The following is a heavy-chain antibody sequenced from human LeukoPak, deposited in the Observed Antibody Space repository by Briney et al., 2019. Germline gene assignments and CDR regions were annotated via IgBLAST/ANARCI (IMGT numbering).Heavy chain of an antibody. CDR3: ARALSYYYDSSGYLAY. CDR1: GFTFSDYY. D-gene: IGHD3-22*01. V-gene: IGHV3-11*01. J-gene: IGHJ4*02. CDR2: ISSSGSTI. Sequence: GGSLRLSCAASGFTFSDYYMSWIRQAPGKGLEWGSYISSSGSTIYYADSVKGRFTISRDNAKNSLYLQMNSLRAEDTAVYYCARALSYYYDSSGYLAYWGPGTLVTVSS.